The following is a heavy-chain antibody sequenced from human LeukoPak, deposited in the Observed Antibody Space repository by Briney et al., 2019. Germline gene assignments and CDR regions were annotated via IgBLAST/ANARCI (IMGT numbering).Heavy chain of an antibody. CDR2: ISGVADSI. CDR1: GFTFSNYY. Sequence: GGSLRLSCAASGFTFSNYYMTWIRQAPGKGLEWVSYISGVADSIYYGDSVKGRFTISRDNAKKSVYLQMNSLRADDTAVYYCARGGALGMDVWGQGTTVTVSS. J-gene: IGHJ6*02. V-gene: IGHV3-11*01. D-gene: IGHD1-26*01. CDR3: ARGGALGMDV.